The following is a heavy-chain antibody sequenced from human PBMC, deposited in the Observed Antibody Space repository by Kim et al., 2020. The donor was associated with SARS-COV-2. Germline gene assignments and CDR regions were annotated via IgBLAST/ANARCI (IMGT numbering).Heavy chain of an antibody. CDR1: GFTFDDYA. CDR3: AKDVKYGGYVLIASNGMDV. V-gene: IGHV3-9*01. Sequence: GGSLRLSCAASGFTFDDYAIHWVRQAPGKGLEWVSGISWNSGSIGYADSVKGRFTISRDNAKNSLYLQMNSLRAEDTALYYCAKDVKYGGYVLIASNGMDVWGQGTTVTVSS. J-gene: IGHJ6*02. D-gene: IGHD5-12*01. CDR2: ISWNSGSI.